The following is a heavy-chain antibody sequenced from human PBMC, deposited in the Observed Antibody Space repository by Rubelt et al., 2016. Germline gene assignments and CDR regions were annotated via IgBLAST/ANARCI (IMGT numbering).Heavy chain of an antibody. CDR1: AGSFSGYY. D-gene: IGHD5-24*01. V-gene: IGHV4-34*01. Sequence: QVQLQQWGAGLLKPSETLSLTCAVYAGSFSGYYWSWIRQPPGKGLEWIGEIHHSGSTNYNPSLKSRVTISVDTSKNQVSLKLSSGTAAETAEYYCARMAGNYYGIDVWGQGTTVTVSS. J-gene: IGHJ6*02. CDR3: ARMAGNYYGIDV. CDR2: IHHSGST.